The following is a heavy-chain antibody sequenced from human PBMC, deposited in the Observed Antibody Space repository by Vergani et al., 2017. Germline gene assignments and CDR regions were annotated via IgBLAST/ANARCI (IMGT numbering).Heavy chain of an antibody. D-gene: IGHD3-16*02. V-gene: IGHV1-69*12. CDR2: IIPTFGTA. CDR3: ARDSSPNDYVWGSYRYWFDP. Sequence: QVQLVQSGAEVKKPGSSVKVSCKASGGTFSSYAISWVRQAPGQGLEWMGGIIPTFGTANYAQKFQGRVTITADESTSTAYMELSSLRSEDTAVYYCARDSSPNDYVWGSYRYWFDPWGQGTLVTVSS. CDR1: GGTFSSYA. J-gene: IGHJ5*02.